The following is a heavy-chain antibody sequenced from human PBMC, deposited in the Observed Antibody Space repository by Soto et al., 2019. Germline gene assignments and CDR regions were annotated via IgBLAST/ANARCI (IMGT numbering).Heavy chain of an antibody. V-gene: IGHV3-30-3*01. CDR1: GFTYSTYT. D-gene: IGHD1-7*01. J-gene: IGHJ4*02. CDR3: ARDGVSSTVYTWNYGTYFDY. Sequence: PGGSLRLSCAASGFTYSTYTMHWVRQAPGKGLEWVAVISYDGNNKFYADSVKGRFTISRDSTKQTLYLQMNSLRPDDTAMYYCARDGVSSTVYTWNYGTYFDYCGQGALVIGSS. CDR2: ISYDGNNK.